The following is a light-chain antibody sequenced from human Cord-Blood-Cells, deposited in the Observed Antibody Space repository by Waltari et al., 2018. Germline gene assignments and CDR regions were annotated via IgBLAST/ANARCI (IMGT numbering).Light chain of an antibody. V-gene: IGKV3-15*01. CDR1: QGVSSN. J-gene: IGKJ3*01. Sequence: EIVMTQSPATLSVSPGERATLSCRASQGVSSNLAWYQQKPGQDPRLLIYGASTRATGSPARYSGSGAGTEFTLTISSLQSEDFAVYYCQQYNNWPPFTFGPGTKVDIK. CDR2: GAS. CDR3: QQYNNWPPFT.